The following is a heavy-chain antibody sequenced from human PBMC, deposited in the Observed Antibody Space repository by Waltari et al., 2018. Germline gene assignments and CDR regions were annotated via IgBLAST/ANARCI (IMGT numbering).Heavy chain of an antibody. V-gene: IGHV4-34*01. CDR3: AREAAVAGRGCRFDY. J-gene: IGHJ4*02. Sequence: QVQLQQWGAGLLKPSETLSLTCAVYGGSFSGYYWSWIRQPPGKGLEWIGEINHSGSTNYNPSLKSRVTISVDTSKNQFSLKLSSVTAADTAVYYCAREAAVAGRGCRFDYWGQGTLVTVSS. D-gene: IGHD6-19*01. CDR2: INHSGST. CDR1: GGSFSGYY.